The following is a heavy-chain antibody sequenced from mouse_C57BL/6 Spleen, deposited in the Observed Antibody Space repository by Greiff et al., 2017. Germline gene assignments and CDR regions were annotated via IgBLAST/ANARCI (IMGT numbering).Heavy chain of an antibody. Sequence: QVQLKESGAELVKPGASVKISCKASGYAFSSYWMNWVKQRPGKGLEWIGQIYPGDGDTNYNGKFKGKATLTADKSSSTAYMQLSSLTSEDSAVYFCARLGDGYWFAYWGQGTLVTVSA. V-gene: IGHV1-80*01. D-gene: IGHD2-3*01. CDR2: IYPGDGDT. CDR3: ARLGDGYWFAY. J-gene: IGHJ3*01. CDR1: GYAFSSYW.